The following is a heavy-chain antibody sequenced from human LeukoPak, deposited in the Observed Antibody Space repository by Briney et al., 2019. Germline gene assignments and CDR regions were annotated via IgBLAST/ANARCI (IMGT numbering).Heavy chain of an antibody. CDR1: GGTFSSDA. CDR3: ARNHVDTAMVFDY. CDR2: IIPIFGTA. D-gene: IGHD5-18*01. J-gene: IGHJ4*02. V-gene: IGHV1-69*05. Sequence: SVKVSCTASGGTFSSDAISWVRQAPGQGLEWMGGIIPIFGTANYAQRFQGRVTITTDESTSTAYLELSSLRSEDTAVYYCARNHVDTAMVFDYGGQGTLVTVSS.